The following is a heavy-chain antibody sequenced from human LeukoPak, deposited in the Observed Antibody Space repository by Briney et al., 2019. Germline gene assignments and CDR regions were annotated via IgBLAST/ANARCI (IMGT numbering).Heavy chain of an antibody. CDR1: GFTFSNYW. CDR3: ARDIYGGYDY. Sequence: GGSLRLSCAASGFTFSNYWMSWVRQAPGKGLEWVANINQDGSEKYYADSVEGRFTISRDNAKKSLYLHVDSQRAEDMVVCYCARDIYGGYDYWGQGTLLTVSS. D-gene: IGHD2-21*01. V-gene: IGHV3-7*04. CDR2: INQDGSEK. J-gene: IGHJ4*02.